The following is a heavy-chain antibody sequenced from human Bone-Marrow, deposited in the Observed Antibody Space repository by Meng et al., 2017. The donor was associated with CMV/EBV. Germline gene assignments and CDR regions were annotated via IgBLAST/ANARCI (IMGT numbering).Heavy chain of an antibody. CDR2: INHSGST. CDR1: GGSFSGYY. J-gene: IGHJ4*03. CDR3: ARHGFQAYYDFWSGYYGYFDY. D-gene: IGHD3-3*01. V-gene: IGHV4-34*01. Sequence: SQTLSLTCAVYGGSFSGYYWSWIRQPPGKGLEWIGEINHSGSTNYNPSLKSRVTISVDTSKNQFSLKLSSVTAADTAVYHCARHGFQAYYDFWSGYYGYFDYWGQGTLVTVSS.